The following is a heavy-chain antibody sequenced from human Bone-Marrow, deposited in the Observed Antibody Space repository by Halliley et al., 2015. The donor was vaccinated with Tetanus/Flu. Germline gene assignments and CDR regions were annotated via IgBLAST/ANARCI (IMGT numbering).Heavy chain of an antibody. CDR1: GGSLSSDTSY. CDR3: ARAMGSVKWFDP. J-gene: IGHJ5*02. CDR2: IYKSGST. D-gene: IGHD2-8*02. V-gene: IGHV4-31*01. Sequence: TLSLTCTVSGGSLSSDTSYWSWIRQPPGKGLEWIGYIYKSGSTYYSPSLKSQATMSLDTSKNQFSLKLSSVTAADTAVYYCARAMGSVKWFDPWGQGTLVTVSS.